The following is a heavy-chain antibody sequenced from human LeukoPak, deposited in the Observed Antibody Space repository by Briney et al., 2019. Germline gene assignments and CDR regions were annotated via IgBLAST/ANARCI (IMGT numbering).Heavy chain of an antibody. CDR1: GGSFSGDY. CDR3: ARSYAHDY. J-gene: IGHJ4*02. D-gene: IGHD2-2*01. CDR2: INHSGST. V-gene: IGHV4-34*01. Sequence: SETLSLACAVYGGSFSGDYWSWIRQPPGKGLEWIGEINHSGSTNYNPSLKSRVTISVDTSKNQFSLKLSSVTAADTAVYYCARSYAHDYWGQGTLVTVSS.